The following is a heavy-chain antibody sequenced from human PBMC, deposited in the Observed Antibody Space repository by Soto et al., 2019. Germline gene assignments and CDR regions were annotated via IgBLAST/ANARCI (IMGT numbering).Heavy chain of an antibody. Sequence: QLQLQESGSGLVKPSQTLSLTCAVSGGSISSGGYSWSWIRQPPGKGLEWIGYIYHSGSTYYNPSLKSRVTISVDRSKNQFSLKLSSVTAADTAVYYCAREVWSYNDSSGYYSYFDYWGQGTLVTVSS. CDR2: IYHSGST. CDR1: GGSISSGGYS. CDR3: AREVWSYNDSSGYYSYFDY. V-gene: IGHV4-30-2*01. D-gene: IGHD3-22*01. J-gene: IGHJ4*02.